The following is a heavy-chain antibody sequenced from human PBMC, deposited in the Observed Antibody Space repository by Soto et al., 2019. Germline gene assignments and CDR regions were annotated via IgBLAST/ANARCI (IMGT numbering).Heavy chain of an antibody. J-gene: IGHJ4*02. Sequence: SETLSLTCTVSGGSISSYYWSWIRQPPGKGLEWIGYIYYSGSTNYNPSLKSRVTISVDTSKNQFSLKLSSVTAADTAVYYCARAGTTGTSFDYWGQGTLVTVS. D-gene: IGHD1-1*01. CDR2: IYYSGST. CDR3: ARAGTTGTSFDY. V-gene: IGHV4-59*01. CDR1: GGSISSYY.